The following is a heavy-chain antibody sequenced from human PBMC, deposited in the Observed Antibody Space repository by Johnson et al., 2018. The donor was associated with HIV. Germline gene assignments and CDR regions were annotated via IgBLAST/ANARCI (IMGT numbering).Heavy chain of an antibody. CDR2: ISSDASEK. CDR3: ATRDPTYRPGAFDL. Sequence: QVQLVESGGGVVQPGRSLRLSCVASGFTFSSYGMHWVRQAPGKGLEWVAVISSDASEKYYADSVKGRFTVSRDNSKQTLYRDMNSLRAEDTAVYYCATRDPTYRPGAFDLWGQGTMVTVSS. V-gene: IGHV3-30*03. J-gene: IGHJ3*01. CDR1: GFTFSSYG. D-gene: IGHD1-14*01.